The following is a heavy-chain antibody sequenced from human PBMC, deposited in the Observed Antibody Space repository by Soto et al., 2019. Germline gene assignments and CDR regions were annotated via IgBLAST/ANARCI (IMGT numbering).Heavy chain of an antibody. CDR3: ASDEPDYGGYSFDY. J-gene: IGHJ4*02. Sequence: PGGFLRLSCAASGFSFSSYWMSWVRQAPGKGLERVANIKQDGSEKYYVDSVKGRFTISRDNSKNTLYLQMNSLRAEDTAVYYCASDEPDYGGYSFDYWGQGTLVTVSS. V-gene: IGHV3-7*01. CDR2: IKQDGSEK. D-gene: IGHD4-17*01. CDR1: GFSFSSYW.